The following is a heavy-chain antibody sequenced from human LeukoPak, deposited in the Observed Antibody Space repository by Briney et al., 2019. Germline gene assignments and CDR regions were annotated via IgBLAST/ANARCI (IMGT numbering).Heavy chain of an antibody. CDR3: ARDLDAFLDSARRPPY. V-gene: IGHV3-48*01. CDR2: ISSSSSTI. Sequence: GGSLRLSCAASGFTFSSYSMNWVRQAPGKGLEWVSYISSSSSTIYYADSVKGRFTISRDNAKNSLYLQMNSLRAEDTAVYYCARDLDAFLDSARRPPYWGQGTLVTVSS. D-gene: IGHD6-6*01. CDR1: GFTFSSYS. J-gene: IGHJ4*02.